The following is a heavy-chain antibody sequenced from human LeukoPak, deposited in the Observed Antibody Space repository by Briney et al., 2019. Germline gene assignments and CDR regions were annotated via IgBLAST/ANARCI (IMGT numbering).Heavy chain of an antibody. CDR3: ARGYSYGYFDY. D-gene: IGHD5-18*01. V-gene: IGHV3-53*01. CDR1: GITVSSNY. J-gene: IGHJ4*02. CDR2: IYTVGNT. Sequence: GGSLRLSCAASGITVSSNYMSWVRQAPGRGLEWVSVIYTVGNTYYAESVKGRFTISRDNSKNTLYLQMNSLRAEDTAVYYCARGYSYGYFDYWGQGTLVTVSS.